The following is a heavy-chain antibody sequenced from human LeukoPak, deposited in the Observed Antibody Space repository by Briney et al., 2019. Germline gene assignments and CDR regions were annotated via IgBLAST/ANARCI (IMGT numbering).Heavy chain of an antibody. CDR3: ATDDVTTGTKTALGY. J-gene: IGHJ4*02. D-gene: IGHD1-1*01. CDR1: GFTFTSSA. CDR2: IVVGSGNT. Sequence: SVKVSFKASGFTFTSSAVQWVRQARGQGLEWIGWIVVGSGNTNYAQKFQERVTINRDMSTSTAYMELSSLRSEDTAVYYCATDDVTTGTKTALGYWGQGTPVTVSS. V-gene: IGHV1-58*01.